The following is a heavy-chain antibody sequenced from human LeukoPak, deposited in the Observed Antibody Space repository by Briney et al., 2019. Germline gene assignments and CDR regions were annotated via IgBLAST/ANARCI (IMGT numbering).Heavy chain of an antibody. D-gene: IGHD2-21*01. CDR1: GYSISSGYY. J-gene: IGHJ6*03. Sequence: SETLSLTCAVSGYSISSGYYWGWIRQPPGKGLEWIGSIYHSGSTYYNPSLKSRVTISVDTSKNQFSLKLSSVTAADTAVYYCARHIRSFYYYYYMDAWGKGTTVTVSS. V-gene: IGHV4-38-2*01. CDR2: IYHSGST. CDR3: ARHIRSFYYYYYMDA.